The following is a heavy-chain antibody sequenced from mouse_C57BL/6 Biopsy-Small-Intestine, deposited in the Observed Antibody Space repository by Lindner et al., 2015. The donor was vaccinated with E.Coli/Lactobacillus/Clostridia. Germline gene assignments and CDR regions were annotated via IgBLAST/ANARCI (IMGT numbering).Heavy chain of an antibody. J-gene: IGHJ3*01. CDR2: IISILGTT. CDR3: ARDNGGAFDY. D-gene: IGHD1-3*01. Sequence: SVKVSCKASGDTLTNYPVSWVRQAPGQGLEWVGGIISILGTTNHAQKFQGRVTFTADKLTATVYMELSSLKSEDTAVYYCARDNGGAFDYWGPGTLVTVS. V-gene: IGHV1-81*01. CDR1: GDTLTNYP.